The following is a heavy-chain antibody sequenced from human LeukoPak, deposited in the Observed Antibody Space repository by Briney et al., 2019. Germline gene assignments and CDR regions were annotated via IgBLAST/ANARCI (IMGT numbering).Heavy chain of an antibody. V-gene: IGHV4-39*07. D-gene: IGHD2-15*01. CDR1: GGSISSSSYY. J-gene: IGHJ6*03. CDR3: ARIYWQLGYYYMAV. Sequence: SETLSLTCTVSGGSISSSSYYWGWIRQPPGKGLEWVATVYHTGSTYYNPSLRSRVTTSVDTSKNHFSLNLNSVTAADTAVYYCARIYWQLGYYYMAVWGKGTTVTVSS. CDR2: VYHTGST.